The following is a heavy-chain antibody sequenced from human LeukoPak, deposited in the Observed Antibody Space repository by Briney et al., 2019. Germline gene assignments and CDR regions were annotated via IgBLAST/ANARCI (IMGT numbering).Heavy chain of an antibody. V-gene: IGHV3-11*01. J-gene: IGHJ5*02. CDR1: GFTFSDYY. CDR2: ISSSGSTI. CDR3: ARDPVVINSGGWFDP. D-gene: IGHD3-22*01. Sequence: GGSLRLSCAASGFTFSDYYMSWIRQAPGKGLERVSYISSSGSTIYYADSVKGRFTISRDNAKNSLYLQMNSLRAEDTAVYYCARDPVVINSGGWFDPWGQGTLVTVSS.